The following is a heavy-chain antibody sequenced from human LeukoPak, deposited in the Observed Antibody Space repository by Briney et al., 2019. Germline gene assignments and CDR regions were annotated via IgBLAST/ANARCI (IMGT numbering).Heavy chain of an antibody. D-gene: IGHD6-25*01. Sequence: SETLSLTCAVYGGSFSGYYWSWIRQPPGKGLEWIGEINHSGSTNYNPSLKSRVTISVDTSKNQFSLKLSSVTAADTAVYYCARGLGGPADFDYWGQGTLVTVSS. CDR1: GGSFSGYY. CDR3: ARGLGGPADFDY. J-gene: IGHJ4*02. V-gene: IGHV4-34*01. CDR2: INHSGST.